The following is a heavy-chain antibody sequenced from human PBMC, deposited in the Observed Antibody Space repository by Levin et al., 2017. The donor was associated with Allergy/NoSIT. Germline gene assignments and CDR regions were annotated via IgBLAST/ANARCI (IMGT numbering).Heavy chain of an antibody. D-gene: IGHD5-12*01. V-gene: IGHV3-7*01. CDR1: GFTFSTYW. CDR2: IKQDGSEK. Sequence: GGSLRLSCAASGFTFSTYWMSWVRQAPGKGLEWVAYIKQDGSEKYYVDSLKGRFTISRDNAKNSLYLQMNSLRAEDTAVYYCVRDKWLDFWGQGILVTVSS. CDR3: VRDKWLDF. J-gene: IGHJ4*02.